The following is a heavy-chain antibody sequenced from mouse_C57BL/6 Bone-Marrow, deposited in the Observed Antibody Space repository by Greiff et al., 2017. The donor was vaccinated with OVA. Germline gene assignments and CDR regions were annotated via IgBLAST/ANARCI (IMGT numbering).Heavy chain of an antibody. CDR3: ARGLTTEYVDV. CDR2: INPYNGGT. V-gene: IGHV1-19*01. CDR1: GYTFTDYY. D-gene: IGHD2-12*01. Sequence: EVQLQQSGPVLVKPGASVKMSCKASGYTFTDYYMNWVKQSHGKSLEWIGVINPYNGGTSYNQKFKGKATLTVDKSSSTAYMELNSLTSEDSAVEYGARGLTTEYVDVWGTGTTVTVSS. J-gene: IGHJ1*03.